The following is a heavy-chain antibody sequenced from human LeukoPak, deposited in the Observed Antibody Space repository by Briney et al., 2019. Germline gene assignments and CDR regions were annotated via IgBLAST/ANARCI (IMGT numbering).Heavy chain of an antibody. CDR1: GHTLIEIS. CDR2: FDSKDGAT. CDR3: ARAVPGSLHCSSARCYTDAYYMDV. D-gene: IGHD2-2*02. V-gene: IGHV1-24*01. Sequence: ASVKVSCKVSGHTLIEISIHWVRQTPGKGLEWMAGFDSKDGATKSAETFQGRVTLTEDTGLGTAYMELTSLTSEDTAVYYCARAVPGSLHCSSARCYTDAYYMDVWGKGTTVTVSS. J-gene: IGHJ6*03.